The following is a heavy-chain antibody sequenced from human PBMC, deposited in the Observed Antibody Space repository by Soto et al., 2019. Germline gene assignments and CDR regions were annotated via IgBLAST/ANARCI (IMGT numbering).Heavy chain of an antibody. Sequence: PGGSLRLSCEASGFTFSGFDMHWVRQPTGKGLEWVSTIGTAGDTYYAVSVKGRFTISRDNAKNSLSLQMNSLRAGDTAVYFCVTGQEVGAHLFDSWGQGTQVTVSS. CDR2: IGTAGDT. V-gene: IGHV3-13*01. J-gene: IGHJ4*02. CDR3: VTGQEVGAHLFDS. CDR1: GFTFSGFD. D-gene: IGHD2-15*01.